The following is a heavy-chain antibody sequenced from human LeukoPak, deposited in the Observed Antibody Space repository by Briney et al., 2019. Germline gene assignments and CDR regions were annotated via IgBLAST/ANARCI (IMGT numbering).Heavy chain of an antibody. CDR2: INPNSGGT. Sequence: ASVKVSCKASGYTFTGYYMHWVRQAPGQGLEWMGWINPNSGGTNYAQKFQGRVTMTRDTSICTAYMELSRLRSDDTAVYYCARALVVVAAVDPWGQGTLVTVSS. V-gene: IGHV1-2*02. CDR1: GYTFTGYY. CDR3: ARALVVVAAVDP. D-gene: IGHD2-15*01. J-gene: IGHJ5*02.